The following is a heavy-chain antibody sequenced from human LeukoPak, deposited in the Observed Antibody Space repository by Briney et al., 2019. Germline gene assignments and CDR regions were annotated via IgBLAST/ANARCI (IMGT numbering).Heavy chain of an antibody. CDR2: INHSGST. D-gene: IGHD3-3*01. V-gene: IGHV4-39*07. CDR1: GGSVSSGSYY. Sequence: SETLSLTCTVSGGSVSSGSYYWSWIRQPPGKGLEWIGEINHSGSTNYNPSLKSRVTISVDTSKNQFSLKLSSVTAADTAVYYCARGRRGTIFGVVIIFNGFDPWGQGTLVTVSS. CDR3: ARGRRGTIFGVVIIFNGFDP. J-gene: IGHJ5*02.